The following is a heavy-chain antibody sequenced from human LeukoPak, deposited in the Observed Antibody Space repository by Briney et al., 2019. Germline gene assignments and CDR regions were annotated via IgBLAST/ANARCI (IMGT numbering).Heavy chain of an antibody. Sequence: ASVKVSYRASGYTFTVYHVHWVRQAPGQGLEWMGWINPNSGGANYAQKFQGRVTMTSDTSTSTAYMEVRRLRSDDTAVYYCARDMYERWVDPWGQGTLVTVSS. J-gene: IGHJ5*02. CDR1: GYTFTVYH. CDR3: ARDMYERWVDP. D-gene: IGHD2-8*01. V-gene: IGHV1-2*02. CDR2: INPNSGGA.